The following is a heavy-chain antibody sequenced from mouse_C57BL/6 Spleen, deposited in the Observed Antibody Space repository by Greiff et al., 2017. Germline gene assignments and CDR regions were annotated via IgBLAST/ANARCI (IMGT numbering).Heavy chain of an antibody. CDR2: IWSGGST. Sequence: VQLQQSGPGLVQPSQSLSITCTVSGFSLTSYGVHWVRQSPGKGLEWLGVIWSGGSTDYNAAFISRLSISKDNSKIQVFFKMNSLQADDTAIYYCSRRLLRGNYYAMDYWGQGTSVTVSS. CDR1: GFSLTSYG. J-gene: IGHJ4*01. V-gene: IGHV2-2*01. CDR3: SRRLLRGNYYAMDY. D-gene: IGHD1-1*01.